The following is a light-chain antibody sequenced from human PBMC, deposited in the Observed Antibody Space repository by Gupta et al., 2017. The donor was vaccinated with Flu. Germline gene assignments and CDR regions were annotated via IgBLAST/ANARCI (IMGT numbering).Light chain of an antibody. V-gene: IGKV3-20*01. J-gene: IGKJ2*01. CDR2: GAS. CDR3: QQYVSSPYT. CDR1: QSVSSNF. Sequence: EIVLPQSPGTLSLSPGERATLSCRASQSVSSNFLAWYQQKSGQAPRLLIYGASSRATGIPDRFSGSGSGTDFTLTLSRLEPEDFAVYYCQQYVSSPYTFGQGTKLEI.